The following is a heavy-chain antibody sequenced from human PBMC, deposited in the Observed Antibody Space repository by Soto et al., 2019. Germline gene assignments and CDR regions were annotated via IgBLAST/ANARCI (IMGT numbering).Heavy chain of an antibody. J-gene: IGHJ4*02. V-gene: IGHV3-30*18. CDR2: ISYDGSNT. CDR3: AKDRVYDSSGPDY. Sequence: SLRLSCAASGFTFSSNGMHWVRQAPGNGLEWVAVISYDGSNTYYADSVKGRFTISRDNSKNTLYLQMNSLRAEGTAVYYCAKDRVYDSSGPDYWGQGTLVTISS. CDR1: GFTFSSNG. D-gene: IGHD3-22*01.